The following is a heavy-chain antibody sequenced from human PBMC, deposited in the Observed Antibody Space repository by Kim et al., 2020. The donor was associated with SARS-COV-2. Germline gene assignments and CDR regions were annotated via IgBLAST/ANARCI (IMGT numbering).Heavy chain of an antibody. CDR2: ST. J-gene: IGHJ3*02. Sequence: STYYADSVKGRFTISRDNSKNTLYLQMNSLRAEDTAVYYCASCSMGAFDIWGQGTMVTVSS. V-gene: IGHV3-53*01. D-gene: IGHD2-2*01. CDR3: ASCSMGAFDI.